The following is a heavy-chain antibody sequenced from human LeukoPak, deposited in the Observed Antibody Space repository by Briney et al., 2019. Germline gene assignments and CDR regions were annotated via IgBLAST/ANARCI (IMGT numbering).Heavy chain of an antibody. CDR3: ARDSSGWLLSREEYWFDP. CDR1: GYTSTGYY. J-gene: IGHJ5*02. Sequence: ASVKVSCKASGYTSTGYYLHAVRQAPGQGLEWMGWINPNSGGTNYAQKLQGRVTMARDTPISTAYMELSRLRSDDTAVYYWARDSSGWLLSREEYWFDPWGQGTLVTVSS. CDR2: INPNSGGT. D-gene: IGHD6-19*01. V-gene: IGHV1-2*02.